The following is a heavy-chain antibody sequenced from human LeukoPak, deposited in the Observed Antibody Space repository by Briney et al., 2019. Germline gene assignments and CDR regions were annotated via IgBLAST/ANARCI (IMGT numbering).Heavy chain of an antibody. V-gene: IGHV1-18*01. CDR3: AASHDYGDWRRYYYYYMDV. CDR1: GYTFTSYG. J-gene: IGHJ6*03. CDR2: ISAYNGNT. D-gene: IGHD4-17*01. Sequence: ASVKVSCKASGYTFTSYGISWVRQAPGQGLEWMGWISAYNGNTNYAQKLQGRVNMTTDTSTSTAYMGLRSLRYDDTAVYYCAASHDYGDWRRYYYYYMDVWGKGTTVTVSS.